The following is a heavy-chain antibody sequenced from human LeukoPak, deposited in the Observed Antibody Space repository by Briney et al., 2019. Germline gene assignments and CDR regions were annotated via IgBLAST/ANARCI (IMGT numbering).Heavy chain of an antibody. CDR3: AKSQLLYRYYGMDV. CDR1: GFTFSSYA. D-gene: IGHD2-2*02. V-gene: IGHV3-23*01. J-gene: IGHJ6*02. Sequence: PGGSLRLSCAASGFTFSSYAMSWVRQAPGKGLEWVSAISGSGGSTHYADSVKGRFTISRDNSKNTLYLQMNSLRAEDTAVYYCAKSQLLYRYYGMDVWGQGTTVTVSS. CDR2: ISGSGGST.